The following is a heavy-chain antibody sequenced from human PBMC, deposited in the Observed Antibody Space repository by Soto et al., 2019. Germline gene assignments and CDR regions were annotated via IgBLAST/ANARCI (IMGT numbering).Heavy chain of an antibody. D-gene: IGHD1-7*01. CDR1: GGSLSAYG. CDR2: INHGGST. CDR3: ARAKHFNPVLPNSDQNYSGLDV. V-gene: IGHV4-34*01. Sequence: TLSLTCAVRGGSLSAYGWSWIRQPTGKGLEWIGGINHGGSTKYNPSLKTRVTLSLDTSKSQFSLKLSSVTAAGTAVHYCARAKHFNPVLPNSDQNYSGLDVWGQGTTVTVSS. J-gene: IGHJ6*02.